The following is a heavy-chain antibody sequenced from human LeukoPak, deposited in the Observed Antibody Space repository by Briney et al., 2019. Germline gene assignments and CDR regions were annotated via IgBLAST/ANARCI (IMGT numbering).Heavy chain of an antibody. J-gene: IGHJ4*02. D-gene: IGHD4-23*01. CDR1: GGSFSGYY. CDR2: INHSGST. Sequence: SETLSLTCAVYGGSFSGYYWSWIRQPPGKGLEWIGEINHSGSTNYNPSLKSRVTISVDTSKNQFSLKLISVTAADTAVYYCAKSKDYGGNWEDYWGQGIRVTVSS. CDR3: AKSKDYGGNWEDY. V-gene: IGHV4-34*01.